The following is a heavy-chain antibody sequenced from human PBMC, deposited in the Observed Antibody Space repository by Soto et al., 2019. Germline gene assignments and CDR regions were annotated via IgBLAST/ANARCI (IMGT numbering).Heavy chain of an antibody. J-gene: IGHJ4*02. CDR3: ARDLITTVTTDFDY. D-gene: IGHD4-4*01. CDR1: GYTFTSYG. V-gene: IGHV1-18*01. CDR2: ISAYNGNT. Sequence: ASVKVSCKASGYTFTSYGISWVRQAPGQGLEWMGWISAYNGNTNYAQKLQGRVTMTTDTSTSTAYMELRSLRSDDTAVYYCARDLITTVTTDFDYWGQGTLVTVSS.